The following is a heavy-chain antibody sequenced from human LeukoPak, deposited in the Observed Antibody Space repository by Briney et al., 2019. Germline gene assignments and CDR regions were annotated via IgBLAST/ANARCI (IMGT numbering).Heavy chain of an antibody. CDR2: IYYSGST. J-gene: IGHJ4*02. Sequence: SETLSLTCTVSGGSISSGGYYWSWIRQHPGKGLEWIGYIYYSGSTDYNPFLKSRVTISVDTSKNQLSLKLSSVTAADAAVYYCARSDGAGATDYWGQGTLVTVSS. D-gene: IGHD1-26*01. V-gene: IGHV4-61*08. CDR1: GGSISSGGYY. CDR3: ARSDGAGATDY.